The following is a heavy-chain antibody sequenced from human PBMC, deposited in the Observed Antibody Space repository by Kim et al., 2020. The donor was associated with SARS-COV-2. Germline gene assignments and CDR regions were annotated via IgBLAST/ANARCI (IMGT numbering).Heavy chain of an antibody. CDR3: ASYMRPGDFWSGYDSTHNAFDI. Sequence: ASVKVSCKASGYTFTSYGISWVRQAPGQGLEWMGWISAYNGNTNYAQKLQGRVTMTTDTSTSTAYMELRSLRSDDTAVYYCASYMRPGDFWSGYDSTHNAFDIWGQGTMVTVSS. CDR2: ISAYNGNT. CDR1: GYTFTSYG. D-gene: IGHD3-3*01. J-gene: IGHJ3*02. V-gene: IGHV1-18*01.